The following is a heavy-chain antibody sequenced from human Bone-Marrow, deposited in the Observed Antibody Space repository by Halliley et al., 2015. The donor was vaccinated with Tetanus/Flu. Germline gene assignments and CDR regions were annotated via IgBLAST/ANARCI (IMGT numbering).Heavy chain of an antibody. CDR3: AREEELAIRPLDNWFDP. V-gene: IGHV3-33*01. D-gene: IGHD1-7*01. Sequence: IWHDGSNQDYGDSVKGRFTVSRDNAKNTLYLQMNRLRVEDTAMYFCAREEELAIRPLDNWFDPWGQGTLVTVSS. J-gene: IGHJ5*02. CDR2: IWHDGSNQ.